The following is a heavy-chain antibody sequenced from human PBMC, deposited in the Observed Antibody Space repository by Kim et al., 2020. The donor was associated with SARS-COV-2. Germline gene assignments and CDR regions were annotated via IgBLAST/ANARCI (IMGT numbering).Heavy chain of an antibody. J-gene: IGHJ5*02. Sequence: QKFQGRVTITADESTSTAYMELSSLRSEDTAVYYCARGTDYVFGGGWFDPWGQGTLVTVSS. CDR3: ARGTDYVFGGGWFDP. D-gene: IGHD3-16*01. V-gene: IGHV1-69*01.